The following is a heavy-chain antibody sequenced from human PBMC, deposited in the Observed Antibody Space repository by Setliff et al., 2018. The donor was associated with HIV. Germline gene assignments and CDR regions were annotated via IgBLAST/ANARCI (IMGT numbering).Heavy chain of an antibody. CDR1: GGSLSPYY. J-gene: IGHJ3*01. Sequence: PEETLSLTCSVSGGSLSPYYWTWIRQPAGKGLEWLGRISPTGSTIHNPSRRSRVTMSVDTSKNQFSLNLSSVTAADTAMYYCARVFPPIRGAPFGTPPGAFDVWGQGTMVTV. D-gene: IGHD2-15*01. CDR2: ISPTGST. V-gene: IGHV4-4*07. CDR3: ARVFPPIRGAPFGTPPGAFDV.